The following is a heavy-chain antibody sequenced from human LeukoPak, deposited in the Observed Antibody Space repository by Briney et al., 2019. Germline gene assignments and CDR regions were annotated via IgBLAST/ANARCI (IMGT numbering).Heavy chain of an antibody. J-gene: IGHJ6*02. CDR2: IRRSSRYI. Sequence: GESVRLSCAASGFPFSCYSILWLHQAPGEGLEWVSSIRRSSRYIYYAKSVKGGFTISRDNAKNSLYLQMNSLRAEDTAVYYCARDYYCSSTSCYNFGMDVWGQGTTATVSS. D-gene: IGHD2-2*01. CDR3: ARDYYCSSTSCYNFGMDV. V-gene: IGHV3-21*01. CDR1: GFPFSCYS.